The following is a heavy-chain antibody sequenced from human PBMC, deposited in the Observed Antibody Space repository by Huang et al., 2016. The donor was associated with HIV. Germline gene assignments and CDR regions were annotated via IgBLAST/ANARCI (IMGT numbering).Heavy chain of an antibody. V-gene: IGHV3-53*01. J-gene: IGHJ4*02. CDR1: GFTVSTNY. CDR3: AKEGDTGAALGY. D-gene: IGHD2-8*02. CDR2: LYSGGTT. Sequence: EVQLVESGGGLIQPGGSLRLSCAASGFTVSTNYMTWVRQAPGKWLEWVSLLYSGGTTYYADSVKGRFTISRDDSENTLYLHMTSLRAGDTAVYYCAKEGDTGAALGYWGQGTLVTVS.